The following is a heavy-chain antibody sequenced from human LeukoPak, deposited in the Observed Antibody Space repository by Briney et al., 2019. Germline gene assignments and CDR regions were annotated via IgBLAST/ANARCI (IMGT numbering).Heavy chain of an antibody. CDR3: AREDSSSWYGMNWFDP. Sequence: ASVKVSCKASGYTFTSYDINWVRQAPGQGLEWMGWINPNSGGTNYAQKLQGRVTMTRDTSISTAYMELSRLRSDDTAVYYCAREDSSSWYGMNWFDPWGQGTLVTVSS. CDR2: INPNSGGT. D-gene: IGHD6-13*01. V-gene: IGHV1-2*02. J-gene: IGHJ5*02. CDR1: GYTFTSYD.